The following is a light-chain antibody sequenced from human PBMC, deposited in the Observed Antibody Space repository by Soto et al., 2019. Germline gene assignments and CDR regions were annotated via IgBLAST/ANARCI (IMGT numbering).Light chain of an antibody. J-gene: IGLJ2*01. CDR2: TDT. CDR3: YAASGDNLV. CDR1: VLAKKY. Sequence: SYELTQPSSVSVSPGQTARITCSGDVLAKKYVRWFQQKPGQAPVLVIHTDTERPSGIPERFSGSSAGTIVTLTIRGAQVEDEADYYCYAASGDNLVFGGGTKSPS. V-gene: IGLV3-27*01.